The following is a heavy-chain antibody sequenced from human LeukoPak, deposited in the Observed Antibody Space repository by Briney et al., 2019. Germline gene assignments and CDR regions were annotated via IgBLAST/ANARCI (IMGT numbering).Heavy chain of an antibody. D-gene: IGHD6-19*01. CDR3: AKAGIAVPATPEY. CDR1: GFTFSSYA. J-gene: IGHJ4*02. CDR2: ISSSGGTT. Sequence: TGGSLRLSCAASGFTFSSYAMNWVRQAPGKGLEWVLVISSSGGTTYYSDSVKGRFIISRDNSKNTLYLQMNSLRAEDTAVYYCAKAGIAVPATPEYCGQGTQVTVSS. V-gene: IGHV3-23*01.